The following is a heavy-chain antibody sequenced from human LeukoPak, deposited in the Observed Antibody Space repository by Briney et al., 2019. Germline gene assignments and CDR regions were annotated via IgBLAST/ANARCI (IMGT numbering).Heavy chain of an antibody. CDR2: MSYDGFNK. CDR1: GFTFSSYA. V-gene: IGHV3-30*18. Sequence: PGGSLRLSCGASGFTFSSYAMHWVRQSLGKGLEWVAVMSYDGFNKYYADSVKGRFTISRDNSKNTLYLQMNSLRAEDTAVYYCAKTKGYSYGYYFDYWGQGTLVTVSS. CDR3: AKTKGYSYGYYFDY. J-gene: IGHJ4*02. D-gene: IGHD5-18*01.